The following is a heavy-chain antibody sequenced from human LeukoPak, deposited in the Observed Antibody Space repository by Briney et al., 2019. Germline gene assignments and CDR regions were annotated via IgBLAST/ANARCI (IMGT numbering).Heavy chain of an antibody. CDR3: ARDAVDTANAV. J-gene: IGHJ6*02. V-gene: IGHV3-74*01. Sequence: GGSLRLSCAASGFTFTTYWMHWVRQAPGKGLVWVTHINSDGSITSYADSVKGRFTISRDNAKNTLYLQMNSLRAEDTAVYYCARDAVDTANAVWGQGTTVTVSS. CDR2: INSDGSIT. CDR1: GFTFTTYW. D-gene: IGHD5-18*01.